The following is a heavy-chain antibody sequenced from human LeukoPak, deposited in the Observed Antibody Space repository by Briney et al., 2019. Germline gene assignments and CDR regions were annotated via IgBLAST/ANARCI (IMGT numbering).Heavy chain of an antibody. CDR2: IIPILGIA. D-gene: IGHD5-18*01. CDR3: ARDSVDTAMVKSGFRYDSSGYPFDY. Sequence: ASVKVSCKASGGTFSSYAISWVRQAPGQGLEWMGRIIPILGIANYAQKFQGRVTITADKSTSTAYMELSSLRSEDTAVYYCARDSVDTAMVKSGFRYDSSGYPFDYWGRGTLVTVSS. J-gene: IGHJ4*02. CDR1: GGTFSSYA. V-gene: IGHV1-69*04.